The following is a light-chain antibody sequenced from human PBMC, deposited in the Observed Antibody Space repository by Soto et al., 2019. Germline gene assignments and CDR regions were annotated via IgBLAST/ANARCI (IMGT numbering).Light chain of an antibody. CDR2: SNN. CDR1: SSNIGSNY. Sequence: QLVLTQPPSASGTPGQRVTISCSGSSSNIGSNYVYWYQQLPGTAPKLLIYSNNQRPSGVPDRFSGSKSGTSASLAISGLRSEDEADYYCATWDDDLNAAVFGGGTQLTVL. CDR3: ATWDDDLNAAV. V-gene: IGLV1-47*02. J-gene: IGLJ7*01.